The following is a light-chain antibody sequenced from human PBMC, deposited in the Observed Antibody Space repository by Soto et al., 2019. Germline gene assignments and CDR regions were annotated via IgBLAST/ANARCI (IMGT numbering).Light chain of an antibody. Sequence: EIVLTQSPGTLSVSPGERVTLSCRASQRISSSYLAWYQQRPGQAPRLLIFGASYRATGIPDRFSGSGSGTDFTLTINKLEPEDFAVYYCQQYNSSPPEFSFGPGTKVDSK. CDR3: QQYNSSPPEFS. CDR2: GAS. CDR1: QRISSSY. V-gene: IGKV3-20*01. J-gene: IGKJ3*01.